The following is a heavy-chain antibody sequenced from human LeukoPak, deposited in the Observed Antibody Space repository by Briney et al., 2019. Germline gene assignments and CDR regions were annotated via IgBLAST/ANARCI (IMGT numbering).Heavy chain of an antibody. V-gene: IGHV1-18*01. CDR2: IIAHNRNT. D-gene: IGHD6-13*01. CDR3: ARDGYSSSWASLTYYYYGMDV. J-gene: IGHJ6*02. CDR1: GYTFTSYG. Sequence: ASVKVSCKASGYTFTSYGISWVRQAPGQGLELIGWIIAHNRNTNYSQKLQGRLTMTTDTSTSTAHMALRSLRSDDTAVYYCARDGYSSSWASLTYYYYGMDVWGQGTTVTVSS.